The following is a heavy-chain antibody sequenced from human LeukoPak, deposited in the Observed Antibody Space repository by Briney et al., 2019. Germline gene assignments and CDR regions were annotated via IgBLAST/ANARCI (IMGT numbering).Heavy chain of an antibody. J-gene: IGHJ5*02. CDR3: AKDRYYDSSVNWFDP. V-gene: IGHV3-23*01. Sequence: GGSLRLSCAASGFTFSSYAMSWVRQAPGKGLEWVSAISGSGGSTYYADSAKGRFTISRDNSKNTLYLQMNSLRAEDTAVYYCAKDRYYDSSVNWFDPWGQGTLVSVSS. D-gene: IGHD3-22*01. CDR1: GFTFSSYA. CDR2: ISGSGGST.